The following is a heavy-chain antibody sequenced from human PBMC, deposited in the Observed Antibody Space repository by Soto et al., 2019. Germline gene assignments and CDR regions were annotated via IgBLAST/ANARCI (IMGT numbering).Heavy chain of an antibody. J-gene: IGHJ4*02. V-gene: IGHV3-7*01. CDR2: IKQDGSEK. CDR1: GVTFSDYG. Sequence: PGGSLRLSCAASGVTFSDYGMSWVRQAPGKGLEWVANIKQDGSEKYYVDSVKGRFTISRDNAKNSLYLQMNSLSAEDTAVYYCATDRRGSTNIYWGQGTLVPVSS. CDR3: ATDRRGSTNIY. D-gene: IGHD2-2*01.